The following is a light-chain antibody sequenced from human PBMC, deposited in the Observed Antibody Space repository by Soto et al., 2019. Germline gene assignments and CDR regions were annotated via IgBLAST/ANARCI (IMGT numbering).Light chain of an antibody. Sequence: QSALTQPASVSGSPGQSITISCTGTSSDVGSYKFVSWYQQHPGKAPKLMIYEGSKRPSGVSNRFSGSKSGNTASLTISGLQAVDEADYYCCSYAGSSTLVFGGGTKVTVL. J-gene: IGLJ2*01. V-gene: IGLV2-23*01. CDR2: EGS. CDR3: CSYAGSSTLV. CDR1: SSDVGSYKF.